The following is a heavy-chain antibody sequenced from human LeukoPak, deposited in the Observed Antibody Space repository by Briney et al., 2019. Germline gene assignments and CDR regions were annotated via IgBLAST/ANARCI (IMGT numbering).Heavy chain of an antibody. CDR2: ISGYNGNT. CDR3: ARVVTQTPDY. J-gene: IGHJ4*02. CDR1: GYTFTSYG. V-gene: IGHV1-18*01. Sequence: ASVRVSCKASGYTFTSYGISWVRQAPGQGLEWMGWISGYNGNTNYAQKLQGRVTMTTDTSTSTAYMELRSLRSDDTAIYYCARVVTQTPDYWGQGTLVTVSS. D-gene: IGHD2-15*01.